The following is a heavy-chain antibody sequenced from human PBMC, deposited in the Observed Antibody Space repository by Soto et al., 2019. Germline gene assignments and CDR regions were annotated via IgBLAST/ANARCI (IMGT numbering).Heavy chain of an antibody. V-gene: IGHV4-30-4*01. CDR3: ASGQGLLWFGELFSGWVDY. CDR1: GGSISSGDYY. J-gene: IGHJ4*02. CDR2: IYYSGST. Sequence: PSETLSLTCTVSGGSISSGDYYWSWIRQPPGKGLEWIGYIYYSGSTYYNPSLKSRVTISVDTSKNQFSLKLSSVTAADTAVYYCASGQGLLWFGELFSGWVDYWGQGTLVTVSS. D-gene: IGHD3-10*01.